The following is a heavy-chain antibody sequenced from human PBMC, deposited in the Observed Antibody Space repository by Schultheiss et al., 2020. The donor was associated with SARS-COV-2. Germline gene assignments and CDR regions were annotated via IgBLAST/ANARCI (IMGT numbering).Heavy chain of an antibody. CDR1: GGSISSGGYY. Sequence: SETLSLTCTVSGGSISSGGYYWSWIRQHPGKGLEWIGYIYYSGSTYYNPSLKSRVTISVDTSKNQFSLKLSSVTAADTAVYYCARAYCGGDCYSKYFDYWGQGTLVTVSS. D-gene: IGHD2-21*02. CDR2: IYYSGST. CDR3: ARAYCGGDCYSKYFDY. J-gene: IGHJ4*02. V-gene: IGHV4-31*03.